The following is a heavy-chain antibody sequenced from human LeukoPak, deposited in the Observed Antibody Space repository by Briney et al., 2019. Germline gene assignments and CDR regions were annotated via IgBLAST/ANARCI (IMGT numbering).Heavy chain of an antibody. V-gene: IGHV3-7*01. CDR1: EFTFSSYW. J-gene: IGHJ4*02. D-gene: IGHD3-10*01. CDR2: IKQDGSEK. Sequence: GGSLRLSCAASEFTFSSYWMSWVRQAPGKGLEWVANIKQDGSEKYYVDSVKGRFTISRDNAKNSLYLQMNSLRAEDTAVYYCARVLDYYGSGSPGSHFDYWGQGTLVTVSS. CDR3: ARVLDYYGSGSPGSHFDY.